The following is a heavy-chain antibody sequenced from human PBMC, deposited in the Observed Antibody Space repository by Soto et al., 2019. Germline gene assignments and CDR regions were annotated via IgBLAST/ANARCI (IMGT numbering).Heavy chain of an antibody. Sequence: DVQLVESGGGLIQPGESLRLSCAAFGLTISGKKYVAWVRQAPGKGLEWVSVITSSSDRTYFADSVKGRFTISRDNSKNTLYLQLNSLRAEDTATYYCTTGPVISGDYWGQGTLVTVSS. CDR2: ITSSSDRT. CDR3: TTGPVISGDY. D-gene: IGHD3-10*01. J-gene: IGHJ4*02. CDR1: GLTISGKKY. V-gene: IGHV3-53*01.